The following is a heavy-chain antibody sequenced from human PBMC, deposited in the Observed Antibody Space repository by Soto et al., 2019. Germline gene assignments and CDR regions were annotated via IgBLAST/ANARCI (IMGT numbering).Heavy chain of an antibody. CDR1: GGSINSYY. Sequence: QVQLQESGPGLVKPSETLSLSCTVSGGSINSYYWSWIRQSPGKRMEWIGYVHHSGGSSYNPSLQGRVAISLDTSKSQFSLKVTSVTATDTAVYYCARQGFGPLHGLVDVWGQGTTVTVSS. CDR2: VHHSGGS. CDR3: ARQGFGPLHGLVDV. V-gene: IGHV4-59*08. D-gene: IGHD3-10*01. J-gene: IGHJ6*02.